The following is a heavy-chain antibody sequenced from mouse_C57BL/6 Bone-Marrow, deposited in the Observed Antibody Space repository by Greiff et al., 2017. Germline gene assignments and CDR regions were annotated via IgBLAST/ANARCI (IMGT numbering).Heavy chain of an antibody. D-gene: IGHD2-3*01. CDR2: IYPGSGST. CDR1: GYTFTSYW. Sequence: QVQLQQSGAELVKPGASVKMSCKASGYTFTSYWITWVKQRPGQGLEWIGDIYPGSGSTNYNEKFKSKATLTVDTSSSTAYMQLSSLTSEDSAVYYCANDGYYAGDYAMDYWGQGTSVTVSS. J-gene: IGHJ4*01. V-gene: IGHV1-55*01. CDR3: ANDGYYAGDYAMDY.